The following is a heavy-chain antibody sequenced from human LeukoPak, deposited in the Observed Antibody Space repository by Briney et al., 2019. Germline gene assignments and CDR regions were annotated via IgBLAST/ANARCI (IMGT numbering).Heavy chain of an antibody. V-gene: IGHV3-64*01. D-gene: IGHD2-15*01. CDR3: ARGPLGGYFDY. CDR2: ISSNGGST. J-gene: IGHJ4*02. Sequence: SGGSLRLSCAASGFTFSSYAMHWVRQAPGKGLEYVSAISSNGGSTYYANSVKGRFTISRDNSKNTLYLQMGSLRAEDMAVYYCARGPLGGYFDYWGQGTLVTVSS. CDR1: GFTFSSYA.